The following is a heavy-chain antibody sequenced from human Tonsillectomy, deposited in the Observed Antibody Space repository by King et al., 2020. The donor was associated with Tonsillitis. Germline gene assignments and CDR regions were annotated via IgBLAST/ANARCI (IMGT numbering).Heavy chain of an antibody. J-gene: IGHJ4*02. D-gene: IGHD6-19*01. CDR1: GFTFDNFS. CDR2: ISWGIGSV. CDR3: VEAITVACTFTYDY. V-gene: IGHV3-9*01. Sequence: VQLVESGGGLVQPGGSLRLSCAASGFTFDNFSMHWVSQDPGKGLEWVSGISWGIGSVCYAESVKGRFTISRDNAKNSLYLQMNSMRAADTVLYYCVEAITVACTFTYDYWGQGTLVTVSS.